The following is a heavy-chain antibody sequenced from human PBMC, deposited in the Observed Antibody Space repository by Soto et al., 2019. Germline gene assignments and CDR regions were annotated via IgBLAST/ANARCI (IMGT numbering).Heavy chain of an antibody. V-gene: IGHV4-39*01. CDR2: IYYSGST. CDR1: GGSISSSSYY. CDR3: ARRPEKTAAGADDAFDI. J-gene: IGHJ3*02. D-gene: IGHD6-13*01. Sequence: QLQLQESGPGLVKPSETLSLTCTVSGGSISSSSYYWGWIRQPPGKGLEWIGSIYYSGSTYYNPSLKSRVTISVDTSKNQFSLKLSSVTAADTAVYYCARRPEKTAAGADDAFDIWGQGTMVTVSS.